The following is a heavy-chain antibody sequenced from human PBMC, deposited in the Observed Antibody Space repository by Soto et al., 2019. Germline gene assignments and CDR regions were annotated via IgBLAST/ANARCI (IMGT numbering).Heavy chain of an antibody. CDR2: IYSGGNT. CDR1: GFTVSSTNY. J-gene: IGHJ4*02. Sequence: EVQVVESGGGLIQPGGSLRLSCVVSGFTVSSTNYMSWVRQAPGKGLEWVSVIYSGGNTFYADSVKGRFTISSDNTTNTLYLQMESLRAEETAVYYCHGDGYWGQGSLVTVSS. CDR3: HGDGY. V-gene: IGHV3-53*01.